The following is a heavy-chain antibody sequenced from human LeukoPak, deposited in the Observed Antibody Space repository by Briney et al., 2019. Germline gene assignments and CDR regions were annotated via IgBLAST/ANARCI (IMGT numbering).Heavy chain of an antibody. D-gene: IGHD3-3*01. Sequence: HPGGSLRLSCAASGFTFRSCAMHWLRLAPGKGLDWVAVISYEGSENDYADSVKGRCTISRENPKNMLYLQMNSLRDEDSAVYYCARDRHEMRFLDGAFDVWVRGTLVTVSS. CDR3: ARDRHEMRFLDGAFDV. V-gene: IGHV3-30*04. CDR2: ISYEGSEN. CDR1: GFTFRSCA. J-gene: IGHJ3*01.